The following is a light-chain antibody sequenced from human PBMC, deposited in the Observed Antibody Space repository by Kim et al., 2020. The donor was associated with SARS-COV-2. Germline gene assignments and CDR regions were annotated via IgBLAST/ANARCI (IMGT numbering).Light chain of an antibody. CDR3: ETWDSNTWV. CDR2: LEGSGSY. Sequence: SVKLTCTLSSGHSSYIIAWHQQQPGKAPRYLMKLEGSGSYNKGSGVPDRFSGSSSGADRYLTISNLQSEDEADYYCETWDSNTWVFRGGTKLTVL. J-gene: IGLJ3*02. CDR1: SGHSSYI. V-gene: IGLV4-60*03.